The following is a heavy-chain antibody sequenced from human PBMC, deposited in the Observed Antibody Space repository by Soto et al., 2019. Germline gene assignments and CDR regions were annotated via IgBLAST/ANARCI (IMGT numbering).Heavy chain of an antibody. CDR2: IDPSDSYT. V-gene: IGHV5-10-1*01. Sequence: GQSRTISWKPCGFVYSIYCINCVRLVPGKVLEWIGRIDPSDSYTNYNPSFQGHVNISADMSTTTAYLHWPSLKASDTAIYYCARPKGYTIFGVFTPDLASWGQGTRVTVSS. J-gene: IGHJ5*02. CDR1: GFVYSIYC. CDR3: ARPKGYTIFGVFTPDLAS. D-gene: IGHD3-3*01.